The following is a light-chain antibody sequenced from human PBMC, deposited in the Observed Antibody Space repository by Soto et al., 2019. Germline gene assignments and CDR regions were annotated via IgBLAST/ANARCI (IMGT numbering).Light chain of an antibody. V-gene: IGKV3-20*01. J-gene: IGKJ5*01. CDR3: QQYGSSYPIT. CDR1: QSISSIY. CDR2: RAS. Sequence: EIVLTQSPGTLSLSPGERATLSCRASQSISSIYLAWYQQKPGQAPRLLIYRASSMATGIPDRFSGSGSGTDFTLTISRLEPEDFAIYYCQQYGSSYPITFGQGTRLEIK.